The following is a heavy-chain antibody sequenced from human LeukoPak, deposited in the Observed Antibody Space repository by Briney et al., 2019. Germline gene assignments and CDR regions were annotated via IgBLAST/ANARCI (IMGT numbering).Heavy chain of an antibody. CDR1: GFTFSSYA. Sequence: GGSLRLSCAASGFTFSSYAMSWVRQAPGKGLEWVSAISGSSVSTYYADSVKGRFTISRDNSKNTLYLQMNSLRAEDTALYHCARANYYDSSGYSPFDYWGQGTLVTVSS. D-gene: IGHD3-22*01. V-gene: IGHV3-23*01. CDR2: ISGSSVST. CDR3: ARANYYDSSGYSPFDY. J-gene: IGHJ4*02.